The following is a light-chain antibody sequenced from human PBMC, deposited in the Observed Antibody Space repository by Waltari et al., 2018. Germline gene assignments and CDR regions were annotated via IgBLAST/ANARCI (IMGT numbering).Light chain of an antibody. Sequence: EIVLTQSPGTLSLSPGEKVTLSCRASQSVCLGYLAWYQQKPGQAPRLLIYGASSRATGIPDRFSGSGSGTDFTLSISGVESEDFAVYYCHHYGSSPFTFGQGTKLEV. J-gene: IGKJ2*01. CDR3: HHYGSSPFT. V-gene: IGKV3-20*01. CDR1: QSVCLGY. CDR2: GAS.